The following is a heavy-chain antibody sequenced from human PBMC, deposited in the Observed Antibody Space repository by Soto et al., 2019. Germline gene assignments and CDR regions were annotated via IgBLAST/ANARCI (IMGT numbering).Heavy chain of an antibody. V-gene: IGHV1-18*01. D-gene: IGHD2-15*01. Sequence: GSVEVSCKASGYTFTSYGISWVRQAPGQGLEWMGWISAYNGNTNYAQKLQGRVTMTTDTSTSTAYMELRSLRSDDTAVYYCARDKLGYCSGGSCYPDDWGQGPLFTVSS. CDR1: GYTFTSYG. CDR3: ARDKLGYCSGGSCYPDD. J-gene: IGHJ4*02. CDR2: ISAYNGNT.